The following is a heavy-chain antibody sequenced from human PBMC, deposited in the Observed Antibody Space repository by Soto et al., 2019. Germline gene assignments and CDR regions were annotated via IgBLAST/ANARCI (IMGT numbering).Heavy chain of an antibody. Sequence: GGSLRLSCAGSGFTFSSYGIHWVRQAPGKGLEWVASISSSSRDIFYADSVKDRFTISRDNANSSVDLQMNSLRVGDTAIYYCARGSWGGDGIDVWGQGTTVTDSS. CDR2: ISSSSRDI. CDR1: GFTFSSYG. J-gene: IGHJ6*02. V-gene: IGHV3-21*01. CDR3: ARGSWGGDGIDV. D-gene: IGHD3-16*01.